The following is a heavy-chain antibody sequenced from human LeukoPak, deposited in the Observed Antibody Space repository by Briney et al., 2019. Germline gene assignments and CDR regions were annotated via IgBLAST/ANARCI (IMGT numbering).Heavy chain of an antibody. CDR1: GFTFSSHW. Sequence: PGGSLRLSCAASGFTFSSHWMNWVRQAPGKGLEWVAQIKQYGREIYYLDSVKGRFTISRDDADNSGFLQMNSLRVEDTAVYYCATDRGALWGQGTLVTVSS. CDR2: IKQYGREI. J-gene: IGHJ4*02. D-gene: IGHD5-12*01. CDR3: ATDRGAL. V-gene: IGHV3-7*03.